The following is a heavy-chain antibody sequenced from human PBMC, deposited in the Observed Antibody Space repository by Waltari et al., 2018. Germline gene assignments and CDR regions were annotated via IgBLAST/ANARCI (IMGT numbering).Heavy chain of an antibody. D-gene: IGHD6-19*01. CDR1: GFTFSSYA. V-gene: IGHV3-23*04. CDR2: ISGSGGST. CDR3: AILTRQYSSGSNY. J-gene: IGHJ4*02. Sequence: EVQLVESGGGLVQPGGSLRLSCAASGFTFSSYAMSWARPAPGKGAAWVSAISGSGGSTYYADSVKGRFTISRDNSKNTLYLQMNSLRAEDTAVYYCAILTRQYSSGSNYWGQGTLVTVSS.